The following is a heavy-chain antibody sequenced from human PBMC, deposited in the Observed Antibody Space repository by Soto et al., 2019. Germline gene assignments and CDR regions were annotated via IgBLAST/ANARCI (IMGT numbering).Heavy chain of an antibody. CDR3: ARRRGYSGYVFDY. D-gene: IGHD5-12*01. CDR1: GGSFSGYY. V-gene: IGHV4-34*01. CDR2: INHSGST. Sequence: QVQLQQWGTGLLKPSETLSLTCAVYGGSFSGYYWSGIRQPPGKGLEWIGEINHSGSTNYNPSLKSRVTISVDTSKNQFSLKLSSVTAADTAVYYCARRRGYSGYVFDYWGQGTLVTVSS. J-gene: IGHJ4*02.